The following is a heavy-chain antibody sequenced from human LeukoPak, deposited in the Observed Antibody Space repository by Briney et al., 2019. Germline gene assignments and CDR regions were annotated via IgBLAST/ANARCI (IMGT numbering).Heavy chain of an antibody. CDR3: ARLARWLQFVVY. CDR2: IYPGDSDT. CDR1: GYSFTSYW. D-gene: IGHD5-24*01. J-gene: IGHJ4*02. Sequence: GESPKISRKGSGYSFTSYWIGWVRQMPGKGLEWMGTIYPGDSDTRDSPSLHGQVTIPADKTISTAYLQWSSLKASDTAMYYCARLARWLQFVVYWGQGTLVTVSS. V-gene: IGHV5-51*01.